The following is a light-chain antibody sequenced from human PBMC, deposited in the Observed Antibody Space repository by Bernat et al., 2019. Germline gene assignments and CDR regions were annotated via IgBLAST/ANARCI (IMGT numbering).Light chain of an antibody. Sequence: VLTQLASVSEAPGQTVTISCTGTNSNIGAGYDVHWYQQLPGTAPRVIIFNIHNRPSGVPDRFSGSRSGSSASLAITGLQPEDEADYYCQSYDTSLNVFFGGGTKVTVL. CDR2: NIH. CDR3: QSYDTSLNVF. CDR1: NSNIGAGYD. J-gene: IGLJ2*01. V-gene: IGLV1-40*01.